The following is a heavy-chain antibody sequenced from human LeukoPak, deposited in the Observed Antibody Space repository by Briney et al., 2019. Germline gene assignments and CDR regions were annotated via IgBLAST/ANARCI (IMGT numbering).Heavy chain of an antibody. CDR1: GFTFSGYG. V-gene: IGHV3-33*01. CDR3: ARYLGGRNAFDI. J-gene: IGHJ3*02. D-gene: IGHD3-16*01. CDR2: IWYDGSKT. Sequence: GGSLRLSCVASGFTFSGYGMHWVRQAPGKGLEWVAVIWYDGSKTYYADSVKGRFTISRDNSKDTLYLQMSSLRVEDTAAYYCARYLGGRNAFDIWGQGTMVTVSS.